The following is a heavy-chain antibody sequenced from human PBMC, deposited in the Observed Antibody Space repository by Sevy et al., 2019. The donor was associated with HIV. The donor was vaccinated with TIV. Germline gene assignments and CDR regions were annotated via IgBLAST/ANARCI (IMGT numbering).Heavy chain of an antibody. CDR2: MSYDGGNK. Sequence: GGSLRLSCAASGFTFTSYGVHWVRQAPGKGLDWVAIMSYDGGNKYYAASVKGRFSISRDNSQNTVYLQMNSLRAEDTGLYYCAKSLGDCSGGSCYSAAYYYYGMDVWGQGTTVTVSS. V-gene: IGHV3-30*18. D-gene: IGHD2-15*01. CDR3: AKSLGDCSGGSCYSAAYYYYGMDV. CDR1: GFTFTSYG. J-gene: IGHJ6*02.